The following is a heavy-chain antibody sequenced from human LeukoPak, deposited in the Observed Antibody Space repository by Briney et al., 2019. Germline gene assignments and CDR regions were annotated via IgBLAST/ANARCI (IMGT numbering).Heavy chain of an antibody. CDR1: GGSISSYY. Sequence: PSETLSLTCTVSGGSISSYYWSWIRQPPGKGLEWIGEVNHSGGTNYNPSLKSRVTMSVDTSKNQFSLRMRSVTAADTAVYYCAKERGPRNVYNWFDPWGQGTLVTVSS. D-gene: IGHD3-10*01. CDR2: VNHSGGT. CDR3: AKERGPRNVYNWFDP. V-gene: IGHV4-34*01. J-gene: IGHJ5*02.